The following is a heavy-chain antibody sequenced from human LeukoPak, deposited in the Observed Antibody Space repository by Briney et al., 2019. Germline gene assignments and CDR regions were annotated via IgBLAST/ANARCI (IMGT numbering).Heavy chain of an antibody. J-gene: IGHJ4*02. V-gene: IGHV4-59*01. CDR2: TSNSGST. Sequence: PSETLSLTCTVSGDSINSYYWNWLRQPPGKGLEWIGYTSNSGSTNYNPSLKSRLTISVDTSKNHLSLRLSSVTAADTAVYYCARGNYDDSYAYGGDFDSWGQGTLVTVSS. D-gene: IGHD3-16*01. CDR1: GDSINSYY. CDR3: ARGNYDDSYAYGGDFDS.